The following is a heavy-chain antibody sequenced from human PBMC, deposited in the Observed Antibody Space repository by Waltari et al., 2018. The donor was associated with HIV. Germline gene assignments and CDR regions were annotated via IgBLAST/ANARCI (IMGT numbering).Heavy chain of an antibody. J-gene: IGHJ4*02. CDR1: GYTFTSYN. Sequence: QVQLVQSGAEVKKPGASVKVSCKASGYTFTSYNIYWVRQAPGQGLEWMGWMNHNTGDTAYAQKFQGRVTMTRNTSMSTAYMERSSLRSEDTAVYYCARVRRPSGSYYLSYWGQGTLVTVSS. CDR2: MNHNTGDT. D-gene: IGHD1-26*01. CDR3: ARVRRPSGSYYLSY. V-gene: IGHV1-8*01.